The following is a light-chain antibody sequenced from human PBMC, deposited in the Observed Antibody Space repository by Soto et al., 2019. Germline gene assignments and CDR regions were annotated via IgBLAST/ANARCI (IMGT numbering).Light chain of an antibody. CDR2: EAS. Sequence: DIPMTQSPSTLSASVGDTVTIACRASQSVSGWLAWYQQKPGKAPKLLIYEASTLESGVPSRFSGSGSGTEFTLTISSLQPDDFGTYFCQHYNVYPWTFGQGTKVDIK. CDR3: QHYNVYPWT. J-gene: IGKJ1*01. V-gene: IGKV1-5*01. CDR1: QSVSGW.